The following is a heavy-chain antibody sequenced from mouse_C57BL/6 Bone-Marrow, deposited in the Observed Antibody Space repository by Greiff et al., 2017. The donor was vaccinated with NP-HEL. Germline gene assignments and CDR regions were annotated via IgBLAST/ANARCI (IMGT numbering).Heavy chain of an antibody. CDR2: ISNLAYSI. D-gene: IGHD2-1*01. CDR3: ARSAYGNYLGDFDY. V-gene: IGHV5-15*01. Sequence: DVHLVESGGGLVQPGGSLKLSCAASGFTFSDYGMAWVRQAPRKGPEWVAFISNLAYSIYYADTVTGRFTISRENAKNTLYLEMSSLRSEDTAMYYCARSAYGNYLGDFDYWGQGTTLTVSS. CDR1: GFTFSDYG. J-gene: IGHJ2*01.